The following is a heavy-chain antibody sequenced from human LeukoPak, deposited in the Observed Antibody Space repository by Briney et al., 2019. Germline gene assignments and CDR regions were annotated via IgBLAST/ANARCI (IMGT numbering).Heavy chain of an antibody. CDR1: GFTFSSYA. J-gene: IGHJ4*02. V-gene: IGHV3-23*01. D-gene: IGHD6-13*01. CDR3: AKDIAAAGTGTVDY. Sequence: PGGSLRLSCAASGFTFSSYAMSWVRQAPGKGLEWVSAISGSGGSTYYADSVKGRFTISRDNSKNTLYLQMNSLRAEDTAVYYCAKDIAAAGTGTVDYWGQGTLVTVSS. CDR2: ISGSGGST.